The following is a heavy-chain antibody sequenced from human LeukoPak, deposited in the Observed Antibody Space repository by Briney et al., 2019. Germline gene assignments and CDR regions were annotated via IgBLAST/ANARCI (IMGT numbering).Heavy chain of an antibody. V-gene: IGHV4-59*01. J-gene: IGHJ4*02. Sequence: SETLSLTCTVSGGSISSYYWSWIRQPPGKGLEWIGCIYYSGSTNYNPSLKSRVTISVDTSKNQFSLKLSSVTAADTAVYYCVIVGPIVGAIDYWGQGTLVTVSS. CDR1: GGSISSYY. CDR3: VIVGPIVGAIDY. D-gene: IGHD1-26*01. CDR2: IYYSGST.